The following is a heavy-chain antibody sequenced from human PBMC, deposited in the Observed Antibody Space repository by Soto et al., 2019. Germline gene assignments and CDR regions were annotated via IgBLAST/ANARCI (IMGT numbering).Heavy chain of an antibody. CDR1: GFTFSSYS. CDR3: ARSPFPFPITEFDY. CDR2: ISSSSSTI. Sequence: PGGSQRLSCAASGFTFSSYSMNWVRQAPGKGLEWVSYISSSSSTIYYADSVKGRFTISRDNAKNSLYLQMNSLRDEDTAVYYCARSPFPFPITEFDYWGQGTLVTVSS. J-gene: IGHJ4*02. D-gene: IGHD3-16*01. V-gene: IGHV3-48*02.